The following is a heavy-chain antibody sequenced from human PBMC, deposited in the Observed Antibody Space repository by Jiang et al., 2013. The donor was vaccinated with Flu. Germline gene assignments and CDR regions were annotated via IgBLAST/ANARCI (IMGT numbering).Heavy chain of an antibody. CDR1: GFTFSSYA. Sequence: ESGGGVVQPRRSLRLSCAASGFTFSSYAMHWVRQAPGKGLEWVAVISYDGSNKYYADSVKGRFTISRDNSKNTLYLQMNSLRAEDTAVYYCARSGRYSSSSYFDYWGQGTLVTVSS. D-gene: IGHD6-6*01. CDR3: ARSGRYSSSSYFDY. V-gene: IGHV3-30-3*01. J-gene: IGHJ4*02. CDR2: ISYDGSNK.